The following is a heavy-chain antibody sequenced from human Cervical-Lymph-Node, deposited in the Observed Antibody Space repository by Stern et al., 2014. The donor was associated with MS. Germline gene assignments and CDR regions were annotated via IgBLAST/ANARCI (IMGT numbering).Heavy chain of an antibody. Sequence: VQLLQSAAEVKKPGASVKVSCKASGYTFTNYGISWVRQAPGQGLEWMGWISANNGNTNYGQKLQGRVTMTTDPSTSTAYMELRSLRSDDTAVYYCARRRSDAFDIWGQGTMVTVSS. D-gene: IGHD4-17*01. CDR3: ARRRSDAFDI. V-gene: IGHV1-18*01. CDR1: GYTFTNYG. CDR2: ISANNGNT. J-gene: IGHJ3*02.